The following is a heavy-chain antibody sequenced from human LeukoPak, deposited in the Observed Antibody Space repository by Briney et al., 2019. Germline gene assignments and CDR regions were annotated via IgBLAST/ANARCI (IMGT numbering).Heavy chain of an antibody. Sequence: GGSLRLSCAVSGITLSNYGMSWVRQAPGKGLEWVSGISGSGGNTYYADSVKGRFTISRDNSKNTLYLQMNSLRADDTAVYYCAKETASGYGAFDIWGQGTMVTVSS. J-gene: IGHJ3*02. CDR2: ISGSGGNT. V-gene: IGHV3-23*01. D-gene: IGHD3-22*01. CDR1: GITLSNYG. CDR3: AKETASGYGAFDI.